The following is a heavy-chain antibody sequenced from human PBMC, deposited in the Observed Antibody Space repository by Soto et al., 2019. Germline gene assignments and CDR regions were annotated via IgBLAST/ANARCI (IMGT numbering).Heavy chain of an antibody. D-gene: IGHD1-26*01. J-gene: IGHJ4*02. CDR2: IYPGDSDT. Sequence: AESLTTSCKVSGYSFTSYWIGWVLQMPGKGLEWMGIIYPGDSDTRYSPSFQGQVTISADKSISTAYLQWSSLKASDTAMYYCARISGSKLLFHYWGQGTMVTVSS. CDR3: ARISGSKLLFHY. CDR1: GYSFTSYW. V-gene: IGHV5-51*01.